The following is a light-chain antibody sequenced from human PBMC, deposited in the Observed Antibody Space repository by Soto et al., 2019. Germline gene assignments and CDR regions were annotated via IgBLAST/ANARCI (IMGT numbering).Light chain of an antibody. Sequence: EIVLTQSPGTLSLSPGERATLSCKASQGITNSELAWYQQRPGQAPRLLIYGASSRATGIPDRFSGGGSGAVSPPTSSILEHEDVADYYCQQRAATCGQATKVEIK. CDR2: GAS. CDR3: QQRAAT. V-gene: IGKV3-20*01. CDR1: QGITNSE. J-gene: IGKJ1*01.